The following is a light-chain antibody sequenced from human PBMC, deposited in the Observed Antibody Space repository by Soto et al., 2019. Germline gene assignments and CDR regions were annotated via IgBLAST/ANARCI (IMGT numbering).Light chain of an antibody. V-gene: IGKV1-5*01. J-gene: IGKJ1*01. CDR1: QRISIW. CDR2: DAS. Sequence: IGGRASQRISIWLARYQQKPGKAPELLIHDASKLETGVPSRFSGSGSGAEITSTSSSLQPEDFATYYCQEHTTYPRTFGQGTRVDIK. CDR3: QEHTTYPRT.